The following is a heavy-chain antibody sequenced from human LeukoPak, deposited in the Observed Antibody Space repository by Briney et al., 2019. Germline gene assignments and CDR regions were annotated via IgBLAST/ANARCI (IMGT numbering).Heavy chain of an antibody. J-gene: IGHJ5*02. CDR3: ARGYSPIVVVPAAPIRWFDP. V-gene: IGHV4-34*01. CDR1: GGSFSGYY. Sequence: PSETLSLTCAVYGGSFSGYYWSWIRQPPGRGLEWIGEINHSGSTNYNPSLKSRVTISVDTSKNQFSLKLSSVTAADTAVYYCARGYSPIVVVPAAPIRWFDPWGQGTLVTVSS. D-gene: IGHD2-2*01. CDR2: INHSGST.